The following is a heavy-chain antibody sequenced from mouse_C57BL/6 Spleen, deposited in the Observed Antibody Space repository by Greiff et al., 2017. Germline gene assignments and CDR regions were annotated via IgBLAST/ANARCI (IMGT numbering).Heavy chain of an antibody. CDR1: GYSFTGYY. D-gene: IGHD2-1*01. V-gene: IGHV1-42*01. Sequence: VQLQQSGPELVKPGASVKISCKASGYSFTGYYMNWVKQSPEKSLEWIGEINPSTGGTTYNQKFKAKATLTVDKSSSTAYMQLKSLTSEDSAVYYCARSYYGKGVWYFDVWGTGTTVTVSS. CDR2: INPSTGGT. CDR3: ARSYYGKGVWYFDV. J-gene: IGHJ1*03.